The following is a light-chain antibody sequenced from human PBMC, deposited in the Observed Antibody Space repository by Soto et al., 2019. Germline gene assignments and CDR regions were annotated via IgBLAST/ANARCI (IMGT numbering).Light chain of an antibody. CDR3: HSYGRSLNAPGV. V-gene: IGLV1-40*01. CDR2: DST. J-gene: IGLJ3*02. CDR1: SSNIGAGYD. Sequence: QSVLTQPPSVSGAPGQRVTISCTGSSSNIGAGYDVHWYRQCPESAPHLLSSDSTKRASGVCDRFSASKSGTTASLAITGLWAQDEAHYHCHSYGRSLNAPGVFGGGTQLTVL.